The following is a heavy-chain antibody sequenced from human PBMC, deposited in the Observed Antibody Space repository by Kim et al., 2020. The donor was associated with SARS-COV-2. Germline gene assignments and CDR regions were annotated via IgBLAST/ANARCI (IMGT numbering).Heavy chain of an antibody. D-gene: IGHD3-16*02. CDR1: GFTFDDYA. Sequence: GGSLRLSCAASGFTFDDYAMHWVRQAPGKGLEWVSGISWNSGSIGYADSVKGRFTISRDNAKNSLYLQMNSLRAEDTALYYCAKENSPLRLGELSLDYGMDVWGQGTTVTVSS. V-gene: IGHV3-9*01. CDR3: AKENSPLRLGELSLDYGMDV. CDR2: ISWNSGSI. J-gene: IGHJ6*02.